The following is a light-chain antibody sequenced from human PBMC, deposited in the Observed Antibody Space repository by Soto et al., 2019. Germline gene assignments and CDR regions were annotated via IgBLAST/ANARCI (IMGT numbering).Light chain of an antibody. J-gene: IGLJ3*02. CDR1: SSDVGAYNY. V-gene: IGLV2-8*01. CDR2: DVS. CDR3: SSDAGSSLV. Sequence: QSVLTQPPSASGSPGQSVTISCTGTSSDVGAYNYVSWYQQHPGKAPKLMIYDVSKRPSGVPYRFSGSKSGNAASLTVSGLQGEDDADYYCSSDAGSSLVFGGGTQLTVL.